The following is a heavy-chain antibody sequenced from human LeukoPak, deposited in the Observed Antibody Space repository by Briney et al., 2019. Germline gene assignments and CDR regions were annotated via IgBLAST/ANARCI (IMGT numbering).Heavy chain of an antibody. CDR3: AREGVYGGLDV. Sequence: GGSLRLSCAASGFTFSSYWMHWVRQAPGKGLVWVSRISWDGSSTNYADSVKGRFTISRDNAKNTLYLQMDSLRAEDTAVYYCAREGVYGGLDVWGQGTTVTVSS. J-gene: IGHJ6*02. V-gene: IGHV3-74*01. D-gene: IGHD2-8*01. CDR2: ISWDGSST. CDR1: GFTFSSYW.